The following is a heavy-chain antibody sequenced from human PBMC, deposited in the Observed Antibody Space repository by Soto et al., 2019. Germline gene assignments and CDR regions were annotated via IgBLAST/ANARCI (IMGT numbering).Heavy chain of an antibody. CDR3: AREGTYCSGGSCYPHLDY. CDR1: GFTFSSYG. V-gene: IGHV3-33*01. Sequence: QVQLVESGGGVVQPGRSLRLSCAASGFTFSSYGMHWVRQAPGKGLEWVAVIWYDGSNKYYADSVKGRFTISRDNSKNTLYLQMNSLRAEDTAVYYCAREGTYCSGGSCYPHLDYWGQGTLVTVSS. J-gene: IGHJ4*02. D-gene: IGHD2-15*01. CDR2: IWYDGSNK.